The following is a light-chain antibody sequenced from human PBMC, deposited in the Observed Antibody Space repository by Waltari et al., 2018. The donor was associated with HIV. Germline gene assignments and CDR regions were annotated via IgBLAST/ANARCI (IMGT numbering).Light chain of an antibody. Sequence: DIQMTQSPSSLSASVGDRVTVTCRASQGISNSLAWYQQKPGKAPELLLYETSRLQSGVPSRFSGSGSGTDYTLTISSLQPDDFATYYCQQYDNLLLAFGGGTKVEIK. CDR3: QQYDNLLLA. CDR1: QGISNS. CDR2: ETS. J-gene: IGKJ4*01. V-gene: IGKV1-NL1*01.